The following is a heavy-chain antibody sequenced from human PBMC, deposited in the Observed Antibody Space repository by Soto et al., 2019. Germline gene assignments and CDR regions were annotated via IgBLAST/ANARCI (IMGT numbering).Heavy chain of an antibody. CDR1: GGSIRESGFY. CDR3: ARSLMDV. V-gene: IGHV4-39*01. Sequence: QMQLQESGPGLVKPSETLALTCTVSGGSIRESGFYWGWIRQSPGKGLEWIGSIFLSGRTHYNPSLRSRVTMSVDASKNQFSLHLNSVTAADTAVYYCARSLMDVWGKGTTVRVSS. J-gene: IGHJ6*03. CDR2: IFLSGRT.